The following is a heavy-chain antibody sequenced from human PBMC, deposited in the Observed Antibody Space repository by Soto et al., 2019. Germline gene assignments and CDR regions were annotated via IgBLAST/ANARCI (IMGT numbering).Heavy chain of an antibody. CDR3: AAGDSSGYYGG. CDR1: GYTFTGYY. Sequence: ASVKVSCKASGYTFTGYYMHWVRQAPGQGLEWMGWINPNSGGTNYAQKFQGRVTMTRDTSISTAYMEPSNLRSEDTAVYYCAAGDSSGYYGGWGQGTQVTVSS. J-gene: IGHJ4*02. D-gene: IGHD3-22*01. CDR2: INPNSGGT. V-gene: IGHV1-2*02.